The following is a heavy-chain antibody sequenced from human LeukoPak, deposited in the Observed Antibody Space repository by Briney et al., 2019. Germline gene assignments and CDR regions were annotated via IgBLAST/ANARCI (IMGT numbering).Heavy chain of an antibody. Sequence: ASVKVSCKASGYSFTTYYMHWVRQAPGQGLEWMGIINPSDGTTSYAQNFQGRVTITRDTSTSTVYMELSSLRSGGTAIYYCARVYCGGGTCYSRGLIDSWGQGTLVTVSS. CDR1: GYSFTTYY. CDR3: ARVYCGGGTCYSRGLIDS. V-gene: IGHV1-46*01. D-gene: IGHD2-15*01. CDR2: INPSDGTT. J-gene: IGHJ4*02.